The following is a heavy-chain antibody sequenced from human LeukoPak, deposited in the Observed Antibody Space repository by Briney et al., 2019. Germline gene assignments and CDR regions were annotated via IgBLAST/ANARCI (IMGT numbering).Heavy chain of an antibody. D-gene: IGHD3-22*01. CDR3: ARVIGYYDSSGYSLNYFDY. V-gene: IGHV1-69*13. J-gene: IGHJ4*02. Sequence: SVKVSSKASGGTFSSYAISWVRQAPGQGLEWMGGIIPIFGTANYAQKFQGRVTITADESTSTAYMELSSLRSEDTAVYYCARVIGYYDSSGYSLNYFDYWGQGTLVTVSS. CDR2: IIPIFGTA. CDR1: GGTFSSYA.